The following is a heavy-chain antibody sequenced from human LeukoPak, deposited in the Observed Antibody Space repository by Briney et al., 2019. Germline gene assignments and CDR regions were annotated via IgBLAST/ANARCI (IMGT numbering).Heavy chain of an antibody. CDR3: ARTLGVGATNTYYYYYYMDV. CDR1: GGSISSRSYY. D-gene: IGHD1-26*01. V-gene: IGHV4-39*07. CDR2: IYYSGST. Sequence: PSETLSLTCTVSGGSISSRSYYWGWIRQPPGEGLEWIGSIYYSGSTYYNPSLKSRVTISVDTSKNQFSLRLSSVTAADTAVYYCARTLGVGATNTYYYYYYMDVWGKGTTVTVSS. J-gene: IGHJ6*03.